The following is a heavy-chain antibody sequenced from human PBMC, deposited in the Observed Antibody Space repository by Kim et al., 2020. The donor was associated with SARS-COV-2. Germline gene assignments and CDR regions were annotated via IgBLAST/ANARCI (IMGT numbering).Heavy chain of an antibody. CDR2: VSESGTT. Sequence: SETMSLTCSVSGGSIQYYYWSWVRQPPGKGLEWIGYVSESGTTSYQPSPNSRVTISVDLFKNQFSLILNSVTAADTAVYFCTRGVTVTAPNYYGMDVCG. D-gene: IGHD4-4*01. CDR1: GGSIQYYY. CDR3: TRGVTVTAPNYYGMDV. V-gene: IGHV4-59*13. J-gene: IGHJ6*02.